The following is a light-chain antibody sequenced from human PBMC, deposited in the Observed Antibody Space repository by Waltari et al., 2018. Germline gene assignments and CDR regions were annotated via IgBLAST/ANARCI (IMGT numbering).Light chain of an antibody. CDR3: SSQSTKNGVI. V-gene: IGLV2-14*01. CDR2: DVK. CDR1: SSDVGADDS. Sequence: QSALTQPASVSGSPGQSITISCTGSSSDVGADDSVSWYEDHPGQAPKVIIYDVKKRPSGVSDRFSGSKSGNTASLTSSGLQAEDEATFYCSSQSTKNGVIFGGGTKVTVL. J-gene: IGLJ2*01.